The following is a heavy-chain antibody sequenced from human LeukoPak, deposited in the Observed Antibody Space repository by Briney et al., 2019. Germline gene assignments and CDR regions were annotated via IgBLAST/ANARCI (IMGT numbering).Heavy chain of an antibody. V-gene: IGHV4-34*01. CDR2: INHSGST. CDR1: GGSFSGYY. J-gene: IGHJ5*02. CDR3: ARGLYYDFWSGYFQNWFDP. D-gene: IGHD3-3*01. Sequence: PSETLSLTSAVYGGSFSGYYWSWIRQPPGKGLEWIGEINHSGSTNYNPSLKSRVTISVDTSKNQFSLKLSSVTAADTAVYYCARGLYYDFWSGYFQNWFDPWGQGTLVTVSS.